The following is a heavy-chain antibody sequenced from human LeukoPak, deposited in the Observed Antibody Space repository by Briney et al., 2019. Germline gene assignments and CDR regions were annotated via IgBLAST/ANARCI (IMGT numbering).Heavy chain of an antibody. D-gene: IGHD6-19*01. Sequence: GGSLRLSCAASGFTFSSHWMTWVRQAPGKGLEWVANIKQDGSEEYYLDSVKGRFVISRDNAKNSVFLLMNGLRAEDTAVYYCVRERYSSGWSYWFDSWGQGTLVTVSS. V-gene: IGHV3-7*03. CDR2: IKQDGSEE. CDR3: VRERYSSGWSYWFDS. CDR1: GFTFSSHW. J-gene: IGHJ5*01.